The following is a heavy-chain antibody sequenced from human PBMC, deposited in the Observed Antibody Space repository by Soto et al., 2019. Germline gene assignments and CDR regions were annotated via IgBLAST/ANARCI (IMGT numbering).Heavy chain of an antibody. CDR1: GFIFDDYG. D-gene: IGHD3-22*01. V-gene: IGHV3-20*04. J-gene: IGHJ4*02. Sequence: EVQLVESGGGVVRPGGSLRLSCAASGFIFDDYGTSWVRQGPGKGLEWVSGINWNGGSTVYADSVKGRFTISRDNAKNSLYLQMNSLRAEDTALYYCARVLSSGNSDPFDYWGQGTLVTVSS. CDR3: ARVLSSGNSDPFDY. CDR2: INWNGGST.